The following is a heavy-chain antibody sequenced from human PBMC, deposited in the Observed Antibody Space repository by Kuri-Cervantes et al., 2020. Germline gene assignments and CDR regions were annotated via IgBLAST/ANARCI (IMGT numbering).Heavy chain of an antibody. D-gene: IGHD3-10*01. CDR1: GFTFSSYW. V-gene: IGHV3-7*03. CDR3: AKDIFTMVRGVIED. J-gene: IGHJ4*02. Sequence: GESLKISCAASGFTFSSYWMSWVRQAPGKGLEWVANIKQDGSEKYYVDSVKGRFTISRDNAKNSLYLQMNSLRAEDTALYYCAKDIFTMVRGVIEDWGQGTLVTVSS. CDR2: IKQDGSEK.